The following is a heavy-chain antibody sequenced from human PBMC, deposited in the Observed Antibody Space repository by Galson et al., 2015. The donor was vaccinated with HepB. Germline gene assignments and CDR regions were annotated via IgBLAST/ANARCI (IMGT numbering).Heavy chain of an antibody. J-gene: IGHJ4*02. CDR2: INHSGST. V-gene: IGHV4-34*01. CDR1: GGSFSGYY. Sequence: LSLTCAVSGGSFSGYYWSWIRQPPGKGLEWIGEINHSGSTNYNPSLKSRVTISVDTSKNQFSLKLSSVTAADTAVYYCARGEGITIFGVLYYFDYWGQGTLVTVSS. D-gene: IGHD3-3*01. CDR3: ARGEGITIFGVLYYFDY.